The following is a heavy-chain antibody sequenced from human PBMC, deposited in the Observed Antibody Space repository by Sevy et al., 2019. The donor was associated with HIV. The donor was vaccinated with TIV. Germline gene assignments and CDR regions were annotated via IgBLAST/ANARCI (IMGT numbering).Heavy chain of an antibody. CDR3: ARVPTYYYGSATYFDY. Sequence: ASVKVSYKTSGYNFASYGITWVRQAPGQGLEWMGWIGVYNGNANSAQNLQARFTMTTDTATSTAYMELTSLRSDDTAVYYCARVPTYYYGSATYFDYWGQGTLVTVSS. V-gene: IGHV1-18*01. CDR2: IGVYNGNA. CDR1: GYNFASYG. D-gene: IGHD3-10*01. J-gene: IGHJ4*02.